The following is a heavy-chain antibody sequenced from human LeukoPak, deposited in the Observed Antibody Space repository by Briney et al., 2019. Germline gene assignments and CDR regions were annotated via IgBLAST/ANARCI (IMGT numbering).Heavy chain of an antibody. CDR2: ISYDGSNK. V-gene: IGHV3-30*04. CDR3: ARDPSSGYYAVGMDV. Sequence: GGSLRLSCAASGFTFSSYAMHWVRQAPGKGLEWVAVISYDGSNKYYADSVKGRFTISRDNSKNTLYLQMNSLRAEDTAVYYCARDPSSGYYAVGMDVWRQGTTVTVSS. D-gene: IGHD3-22*01. J-gene: IGHJ6*02. CDR1: GFTFSSYA.